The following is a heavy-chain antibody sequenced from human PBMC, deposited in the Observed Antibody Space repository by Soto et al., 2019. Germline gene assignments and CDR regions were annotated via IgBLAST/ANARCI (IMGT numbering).Heavy chain of an antibody. J-gene: IGHJ4*02. Sequence: GGSLRLSCAASGFTFSSHWMHWVRQAPGKGLVWVSAISGSGGSTYYADSVKGRFTISRDNSKNTLYLQMNSLRAEDTAVYYCAKDGPAGLDYWGQGTLVTVSS. CDR3: AKDGPAGLDY. V-gene: IGHV3-23*01. D-gene: IGHD6-13*01. CDR2: ISGSGGST. CDR1: GFTFSSHW.